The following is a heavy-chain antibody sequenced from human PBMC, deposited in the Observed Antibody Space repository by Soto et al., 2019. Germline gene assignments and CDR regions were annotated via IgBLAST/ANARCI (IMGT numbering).Heavy chain of an antibody. CDR3: AILSGLTVTDLDS. CDR2: ISGNGGDT. D-gene: IGHD6-19*01. CDR1: VFTFSNYA. J-gene: IGHJ5*01. V-gene: IGHV3-23*01. Sequence: SLRLSGAAAVFTFSNYALSWVLHAPGKGLEWVSAISGNGGDTYYADSVKGRFTISGENSKDTLYLQMNSLRAEDTAVYYCAILSGLTVTDLDSWSQGNVVPVSS.